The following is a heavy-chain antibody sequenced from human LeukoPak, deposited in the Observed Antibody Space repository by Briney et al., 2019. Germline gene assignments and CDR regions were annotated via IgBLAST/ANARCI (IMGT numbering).Heavy chain of an antibody. J-gene: IGHJ4*02. CDR3: ARESLATLYYYDSSGYSFFDY. D-gene: IGHD3-22*01. V-gene: IGHV3-21*01. CDR1: GFTFSSYS. CDR2: ISSSSSYI. Sequence: PGGSLRLSCAASGFTFSSYSMNWVRQAPGKGLEWVSSISSSSSYIYYADSVKGRFTISRDNAKNSLYLQMNSLRAEDTAVYYCARESLATLYYYDSSGYSFFDYWGQGTLVTVSS.